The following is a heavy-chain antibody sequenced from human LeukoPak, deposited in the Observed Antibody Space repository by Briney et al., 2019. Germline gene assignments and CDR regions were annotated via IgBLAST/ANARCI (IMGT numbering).Heavy chain of an antibody. CDR2: IHYSGST. D-gene: IGHD3-10*01. J-gene: IGHJ2*01. CDR3: ARDAAGGGGAWYFDL. Sequence: PETLSLTCTVSGGSISGYYHSWIRQPPGKGLEWIGYIHYSGSTNHNSSLTSRATISVDTSKNQSSLKLTSVTAADTAVYYCARDAAGGGGAWYFDLWGRGTLVIVSS. V-gene: IGHV4-59*01. CDR1: GGSISGYY.